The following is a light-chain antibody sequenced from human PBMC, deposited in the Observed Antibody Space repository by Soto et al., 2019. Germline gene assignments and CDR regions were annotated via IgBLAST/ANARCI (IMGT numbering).Light chain of an antibody. Sequence: EIVLTQSPATLSLSPGERATLSCRASQSVSSYLAWYQQKPGQAPRLLIYDASNRATGIPARFSGSGSGTDFTLTISSLGPEYFAVYYCQQWFTFGPGTKVDIK. V-gene: IGKV3-11*01. J-gene: IGKJ3*01. CDR2: DAS. CDR3: QQWFT. CDR1: QSVSSY.